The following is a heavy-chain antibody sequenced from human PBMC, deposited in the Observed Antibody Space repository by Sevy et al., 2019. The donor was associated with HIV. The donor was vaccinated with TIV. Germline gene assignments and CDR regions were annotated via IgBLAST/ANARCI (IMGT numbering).Heavy chain of an antibody. J-gene: IGHJ4*02. V-gene: IGHV3-30*02. CDR3: ATDRGGGSCRAGYSDY. CDR2: IRYDGSNK. D-gene: IGHD2-15*01. CDR1: GFTFKNYG. Sequence: GGSLRLSCEASGFTFKNYGMHWVRQVPGKGLEWLTFIRYDGSNKYYVDSVKGRFAISRDSPKNTLYLQMNSLRAEDTAVYYCATDRGGGSCRAGYSDYWGQGTLVTVSS.